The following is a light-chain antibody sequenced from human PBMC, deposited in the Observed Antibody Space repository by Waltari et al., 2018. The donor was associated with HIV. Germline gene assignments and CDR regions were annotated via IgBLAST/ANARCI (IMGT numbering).Light chain of an antibody. CDR3: QVWGATNDWV. CDR2: DDR. V-gene: IGLV3-21*02. Sequence: YVLTPPPSVSVAPNQTATVACIGENIGVKDVHWYRQRSGQAPEVVIHDDRDRAPGIPGRITGSNSGDMATLTIASVEAGDEAVYYCQVWGATNDWVFGGGTKVTVL. CDR1: NIGVKD. J-gene: IGLJ3*02.